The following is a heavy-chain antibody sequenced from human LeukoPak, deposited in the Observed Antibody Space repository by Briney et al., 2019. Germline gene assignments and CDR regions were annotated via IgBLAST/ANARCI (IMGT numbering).Heavy chain of an antibody. V-gene: IGHV4-39*01. CDR2: IYYSGST. D-gene: IGHD2-2*01. J-gene: IGHJ3*02. CDR3: ARRVPTVVPAADDAFDI. Sequence: SETLSLTCTVSVGSISSSSYYWGWIRQPPGKGLEWIGDIYYSGSTYYNPSLKSRVTISVDTSKNQFSLKLSSVTAADTAVFYCARRVPTVVPAADDAFDIWGQGTMVTVSS. CDR1: VGSISSSSYY.